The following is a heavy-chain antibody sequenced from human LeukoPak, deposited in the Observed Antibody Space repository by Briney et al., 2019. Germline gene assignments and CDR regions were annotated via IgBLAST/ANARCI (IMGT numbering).Heavy chain of an antibody. D-gene: IGHD3-3*01. CDR3: ARAITYDFWSGYLGDYYYYMDV. V-gene: IGHV4-59*01. J-gene: IGHJ6*03. Sequence: TATETMSLTCTVSGGSISSYYWSWIRQPPGKGLEWVGYIYYSGSTNYNPSLKSRVTISVDTSKNQFSLKLSSVTAADTAVYYCARAITYDFWSGYLGDYYYYMDVWGKGTMVTVSS. CDR2: IYYSGST. CDR1: GGSISSYY.